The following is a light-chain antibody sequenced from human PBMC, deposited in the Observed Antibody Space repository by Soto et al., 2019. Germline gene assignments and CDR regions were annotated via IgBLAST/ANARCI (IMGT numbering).Light chain of an antibody. CDR2: AAS. V-gene: IGKV1-12*01. CDR1: HGISSW. Sequence: DIQLTQSPSSVSASVGDRATISCRASHGISSWLAWYQQKPGKAPNLLIFAASDVPSGLPSRFSGSGSWTEFTLTISSLQPEDSAIYFCQQAHSFPHTFGQGTLLEIK. J-gene: IGKJ5*01. CDR3: QQAHSFPHT.